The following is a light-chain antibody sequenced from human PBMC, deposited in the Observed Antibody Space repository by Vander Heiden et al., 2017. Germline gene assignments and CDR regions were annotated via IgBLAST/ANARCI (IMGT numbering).Light chain of an antibody. CDR2: ENN. CDR3: GTWDSSLSAAV. CDR1: SSNIGNNY. J-gene: IGLJ7*01. V-gene: IGLV1-51*02. Sequence: QSVLTQPPSVSAAPGQKVTISCSGSSSNIGNNYVSWYQQLPGTAPKLLIYENNKRPSGIPDRFSGPKSGTSATLGITGLQTGDEADYYCGTWDSSLSAAVFGGGTQLTVL.